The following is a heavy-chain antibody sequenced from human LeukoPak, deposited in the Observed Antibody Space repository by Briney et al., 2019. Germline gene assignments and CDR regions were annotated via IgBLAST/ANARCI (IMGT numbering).Heavy chain of an antibody. CDR1: GFTFSDYY. CDR3: ARARAVAGTLNFDY. J-gene: IGHJ4*02. CDR2: ISSSSSYT. D-gene: IGHD6-19*01. V-gene: IGHV3-11*06. Sequence: PGGSLRLSCAASGFTFSDYYMSWIRQAPGKGLEGVSYISSSSSYTNYADSVKGRFTISRDNAKNSLYLQMNSLRAEDTAVYYCARARAVAGTLNFDYWGQGTLVTVSS.